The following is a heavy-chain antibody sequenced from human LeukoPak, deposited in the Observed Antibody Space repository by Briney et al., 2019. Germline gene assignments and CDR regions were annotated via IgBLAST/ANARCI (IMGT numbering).Heavy chain of an antibody. CDR2: INPSGGST. Sequence: GASVKVSCKASGYTYTSYYMRWVRQAPGQGLEWMGIINPSGGSTSYAQKFQGRVTMTRDTSTSTVYMELSSLRSEDTAVYYFARGGYYYDSSGYYLSGYWGQGTLVTVSS. CDR1: GYTYTSYY. D-gene: IGHD3-22*01. J-gene: IGHJ4*02. CDR3: ARGGYYYDSSGYYLSGY. V-gene: IGHV1-46*01.